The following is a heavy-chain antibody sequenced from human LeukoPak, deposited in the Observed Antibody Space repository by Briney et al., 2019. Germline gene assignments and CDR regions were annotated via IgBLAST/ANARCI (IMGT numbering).Heavy chain of an antibody. D-gene: IGHD2-15*01. CDR3: ARQGLSSVYYYYMDV. Sequence: SETLSLTCTVSGYSISSGNYWDWIRQPPGKGLEWIGSIYYSGSTYYNPSLKSRVTISVDTSKNQFSLKLSSVTAADTAVYYCARQGLSSVYYYYMDVWGKGTTVTISS. J-gene: IGHJ6*03. V-gene: IGHV4-38-2*02. CDR1: GYSISSGNY. CDR2: IYYSGST.